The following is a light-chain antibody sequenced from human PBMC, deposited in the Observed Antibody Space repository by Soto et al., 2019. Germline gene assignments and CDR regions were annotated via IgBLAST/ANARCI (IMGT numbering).Light chain of an antibody. CDR3: SSYTSSSTLYV. CDR2: DVS. CDR1: SSDVGGYNY. J-gene: IGLJ1*01. Sequence: QSALTQPASVSGSHGQSITISCTGTSSDVGGYNYVSWYQQHPGKAPKHMIYDVSNRPSGVSNRFSGSKSGNTASLTISGLQAEDEADYYCSSYTSSSTLYVFGTGTKVTVL. V-gene: IGLV2-14*01.